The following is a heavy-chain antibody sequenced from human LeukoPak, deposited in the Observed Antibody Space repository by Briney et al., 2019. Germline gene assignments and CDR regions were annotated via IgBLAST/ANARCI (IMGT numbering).Heavy chain of an antibody. Sequence: ASVKVSCKASGYTFTSYHIHWVRQAPGQGLEWMGWISAYNGNTHYAQKLQGRVTMTTDTSTSTVYMELRSLRSDDTAVYYCARGSPPRRNYDSRGYYSYYFDYWGQGTLVTVSS. CDR2: ISAYNGNT. V-gene: IGHV1-18*04. CDR3: ARGSPPRRNYDSRGYYSYYFDY. D-gene: IGHD3-22*01. J-gene: IGHJ4*02. CDR1: GYTFTSYH.